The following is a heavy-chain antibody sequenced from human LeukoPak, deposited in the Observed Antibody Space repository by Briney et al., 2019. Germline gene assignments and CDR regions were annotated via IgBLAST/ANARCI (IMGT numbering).Heavy chain of an antibody. Sequence: ASVKVSCKASGGTFSSYAISWVRQAPGQGLEWMGGIIPIFGTANYAQKLQGRVTMTTDTSTSTAYMELRSLRSDDTAVYYCARGRVAVAGTWFDYWGQGTLVTVSS. D-gene: IGHD6-19*01. CDR2: IIPIFGTA. CDR3: ARGRVAVAGTWFDY. J-gene: IGHJ4*02. V-gene: IGHV1-69*05. CDR1: GGTFSSYA.